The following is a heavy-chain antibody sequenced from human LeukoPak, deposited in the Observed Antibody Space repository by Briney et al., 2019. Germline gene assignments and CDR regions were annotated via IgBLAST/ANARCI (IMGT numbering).Heavy chain of an antibody. Sequence: SETLSLTCAVYGGSFSGYYWSWIRQPPGKGLEWIGEINHSGSTNYNPSLKSRVTISVDTSKNQFSLKLSSVTAADTAVYYCARDRVDSSGYPYFDYWGQGTLVTVSS. CDR2: INHSGST. J-gene: IGHJ4*02. V-gene: IGHV4-34*01. D-gene: IGHD3-22*01. CDR1: GGSFSGYY. CDR3: ARDRVDSSGYPYFDY.